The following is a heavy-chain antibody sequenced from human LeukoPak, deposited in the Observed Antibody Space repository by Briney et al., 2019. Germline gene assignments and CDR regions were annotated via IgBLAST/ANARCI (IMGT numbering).Heavy chain of an antibody. CDR2: ISGSGGST. J-gene: IGHJ4*02. CDR3: AKLKGIAVAGADY. V-gene: IGHV3-23*01. D-gene: IGHD6-19*01. Sequence: GGSLRLSCAASGFTVSSNYMSWVRQAPGKGLEWVSAISGSGGSTYYADSAKGRFTISRDNSKNTLYLQMNSLRAEDTAVYYCAKLKGIAVAGADYWGQGTLVTVSS. CDR1: GFTVSSNY.